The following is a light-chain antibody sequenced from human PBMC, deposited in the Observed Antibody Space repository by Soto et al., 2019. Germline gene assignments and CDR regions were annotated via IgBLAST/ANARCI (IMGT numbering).Light chain of an antibody. CDR2: EDN. Sequence: NFMLTQPHSVSESPGKTVTISCTGSSGSIASNYVQWYQQRPGSAPTTVIYEDNQRPSGVPHRFSGSIDSSSNSASLTISGLRTGDEADYYCQSYDNNNHVVFGGGTKVIVL. V-gene: IGLV6-57*02. J-gene: IGLJ2*01. CDR1: SGSIASNY. CDR3: QSYDNNNHVV.